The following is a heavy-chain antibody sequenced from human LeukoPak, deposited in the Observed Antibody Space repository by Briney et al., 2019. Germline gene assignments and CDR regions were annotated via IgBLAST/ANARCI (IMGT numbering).Heavy chain of an antibody. CDR2: IYYSGST. CDR3: ARDLRYYYDSSAVWWYFDL. CDR1: GGSISSYY. V-gene: IGHV4-59*01. D-gene: IGHD3-22*01. Sequence: PSGTLSLTCSVSGGSISSYYWSWIRQPPGKGPEWIGYIYYSGSTNYNPSLKSRVTISVDTSKNQFSLKLSSVTAADTAVYYCARDLRYYYDSSAVWWYFDLWGRGTLVTVSS. J-gene: IGHJ2*01.